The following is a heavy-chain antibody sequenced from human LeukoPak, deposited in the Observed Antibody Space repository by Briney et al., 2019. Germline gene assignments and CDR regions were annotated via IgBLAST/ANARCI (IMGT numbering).Heavy chain of an antibody. CDR3: AKGAGQQLVLCNMDY. CDR1: GFTFSSYA. V-gene: IGHV3-23*01. Sequence: GGSLRLSCAASGFTFSSYAMSWVRQAPGKGLGWVSAISGSGGSTYYADSVKGRFTISRDNSKNTLYLQMNSLRAEDTAVYYCAKGAGQQLVLCNMDYWGQGTLVTVSS. D-gene: IGHD6-13*01. CDR2: ISGSGGST. J-gene: IGHJ4*02.